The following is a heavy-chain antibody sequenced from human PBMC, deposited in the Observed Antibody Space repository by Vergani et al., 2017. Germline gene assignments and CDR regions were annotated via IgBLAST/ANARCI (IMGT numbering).Heavy chain of an antibody. CDR3: ARDLRLLYNRFDP. Sequence: QVQLVESGGGVVQPGRSLRLSCAASGFNFNQYGMHWVRQAPGKGLEWVAVTWYNGNNKQYADSVKGRFTISRDNSKSQMYLQMNSLRDEDTGVYYCARDLRLLYNRFDPWGQGTVVTVSS. V-gene: IGHV3-33*01. J-gene: IGHJ5*02. CDR2: TWYNGNNK. CDR1: GFNFNQYG. D-gene: IGHD1-14*01.